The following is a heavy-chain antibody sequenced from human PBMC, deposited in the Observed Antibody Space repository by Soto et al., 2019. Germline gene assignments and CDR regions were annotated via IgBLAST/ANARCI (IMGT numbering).Heavy chain of an antibody. J-gene: IGHJ4*02. CDR3: ARGDSTLQLRFLEWLPSVGHFDY. V-gene: IGHV4-34*01. CDR1: GGSFSGYY. D-gene: IGHD3-3*01. CDR2: INHSGST. Sequence: SETLSLTCAVYGGSFSGYYWSWIRQPPGKGLEWIGEINHSGSTNYNPSLKSRVTISVDTSKNQFSLKLSSVTAADTAVYYCARGDSTLQLRFLEWLPSVGHFDYWGQGTLVTVSS.